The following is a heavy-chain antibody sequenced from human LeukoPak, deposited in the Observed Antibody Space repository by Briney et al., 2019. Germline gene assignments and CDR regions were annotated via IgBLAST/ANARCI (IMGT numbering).Heavy chain of an antibody. CDR2: IYYSGST. Sequence: PSETLSLTCTVSGGSISSGGYYWSWIRQHPGKGLEWIGYIYYSGSTYCNPSLKSRVTISVDTSKNQFSLKLSSVTAADTAVYYCARTYSSRAVDYWGQGTLVTVSS. D-gene: IGHD6-13*01. V-gene: IGHV4-31*03. CDR1: GGSISSGGYY. J-gene: IGHJ4*02. CDR3: ARTYSSRAVDY.